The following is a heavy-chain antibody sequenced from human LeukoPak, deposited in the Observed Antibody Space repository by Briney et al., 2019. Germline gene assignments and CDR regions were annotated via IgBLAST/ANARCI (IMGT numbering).Heavy chain of an antibody. CDR1: GFTFNNYW. CDR2: IKPDGGET. V-gene: IGHV3-7*01. D-gene: IGHD6-13*01. CDR3: ARDQVRWYLGGQYNWFDP. Sequence: PGGSLRLSCVASGFTFNNYWMTWVRQAPGRGLEWVANIKPDGGETFYVDSVKGRFTISRDNAKNSLYLQMNSLRAEDTAVYYCARDQVRWYLGGQYNWFDPWGQGTLVTVSS. J-gene: IGHJ5*02.